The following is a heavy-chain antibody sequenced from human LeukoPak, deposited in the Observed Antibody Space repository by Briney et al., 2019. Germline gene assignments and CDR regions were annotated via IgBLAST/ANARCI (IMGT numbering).Heavy chain of an antibody. J-gene: IGHJ4*02. D-gene: IGHD2-2*01. V-gene: IGHV1-3*01. CDR3: ASARSVVVPAALYY. CDR1: GYTFTSYA. Sequence: ASVKVSCKASGYTFTSYAMHWVRQAPGQRLEWMGWINAGNGNTKYSQKFQGRVTITRDTSASAAYMELSSLRSEDTAVYYCASARSVVVPAALYYWGQGTLVTVSS. CDR2: INAGNGNT.